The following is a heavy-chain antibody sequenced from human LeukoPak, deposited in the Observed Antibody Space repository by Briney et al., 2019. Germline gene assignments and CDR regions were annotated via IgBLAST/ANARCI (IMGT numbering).Heavy chain of an antibody. CDR2: ISGSGGST. CDR3: AKESAKYYYDSSGYPTVD. V-gene: IGHV3-23*01. J-gene: IGHJ4*02. D-gene: IGHD3-22*01. Sequence: PGGSLRLSCAASGFTFSSYAMSWVRQAPGKGLEWVSAISGSGGSTYYADSVKGRFTISRDNSKNTLYLQMNSLRAEDTAAYYCAKESAKYYYDSSGYPTVDWGQGTLVTVSS. CDR1: GFTFSSYA.